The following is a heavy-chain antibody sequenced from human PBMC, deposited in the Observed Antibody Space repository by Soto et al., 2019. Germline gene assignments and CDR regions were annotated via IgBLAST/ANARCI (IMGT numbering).Heavy chain of an antibody. V-gene: IGHV3-23*01. CDR3: AKPMLVAGLIKYVDFAS. CDR2: ISGTGVST. J-gene: IGHJ4*02. D-gene: IGHD6-19*01. Sequence: PGGSLRLSCEVSGFTFSSYAMSWVRQAPGKGLEWVAVISGTGVSTQYADSVKGRFTISRDNSKNTLNLQMNSLRAEDTAVYYCAKPMLVAGLIKYVDFASWGQGTLVTVS. CDR1: GFTFSSYA.